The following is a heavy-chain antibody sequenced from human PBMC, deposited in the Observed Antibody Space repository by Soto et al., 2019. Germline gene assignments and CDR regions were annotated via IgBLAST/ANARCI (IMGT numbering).Heavy chain of an antibody. CDR1: GGSISSGGYY. CDR2: IYYGGST. CDR3: ARGGYYYENSGQNAYDY. Sequence: TSETLSLTCTVPGGSISSGGYYWSWIRQHPGKGLEWIGYIYYGGSTYYNPSLKSRATISGDTSKNQFSLKLSSVTAADTAVYYCARGGYYYENSGQNAYDYWGQGILVTVSS. V-gene: IGHV4-31*03. D-gene: IGHD3-22*01. J-gene: IGHJ4*01.